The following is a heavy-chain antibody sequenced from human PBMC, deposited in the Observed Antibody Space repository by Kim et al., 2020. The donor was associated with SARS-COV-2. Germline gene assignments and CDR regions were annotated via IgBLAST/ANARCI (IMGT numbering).Heavy chain of an antibody. V-gene: IGHV3-33*06. CDR1: GFTFSSYA. J-gene: IGHJ6*01. D-gene: IGHD2-15*01. CDR3: AKDIGSAATDYYYGLDV. Sequence: GGSLRLSCEASGFTFSSYAMNWVRQAPGKGLEWVAIIWYDERNKYYADSVKGRFTISRDNSKNTVHLQMNNLRAEDTALYYCAKDIGSAATDYYYGLDVCGQGTTVTVSS. CDR2: IWYDERNK.